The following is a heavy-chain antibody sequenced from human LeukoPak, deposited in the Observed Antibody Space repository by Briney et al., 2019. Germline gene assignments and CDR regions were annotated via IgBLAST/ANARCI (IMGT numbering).Heavy chain of an antibody. J-gene: IGHJ4*02. V-gene: IGHV3-20*04. CDR1: GFTFDDYG. Sequence: GGSLRLSCAASGFTFDDYGMSWVRQAPGKGLEWVSGINWNGGSTGYADSVKGRFTISRDNAKNSLYLQMNSLRAEDTALYYCARAYSGSYYYYFDYWGQGTLVTVSS. CDR3: ARAYSGSYYYYFDY. D-gene: IGHD1-26*01. CDR2: INWNGGST.